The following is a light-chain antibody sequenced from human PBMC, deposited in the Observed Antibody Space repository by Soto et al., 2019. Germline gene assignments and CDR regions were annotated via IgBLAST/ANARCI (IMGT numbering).Light chain of an antibody. V-gene: IGKV1-5*03. J-gene: IGKJ2*01. Sequence: DIQMTQSPSTLSASVGDRVTITCRASQSISSWLAWYQQKPGKAPKLLIYKASSLESGVPSMFSGSGSGTEFTLNISSLQPDDFATYYCQQYNSYSYTFGQGTKLEIK. CDR2: KAS. CDR1: QSISSW. CDR3: QQYNSYSYT.